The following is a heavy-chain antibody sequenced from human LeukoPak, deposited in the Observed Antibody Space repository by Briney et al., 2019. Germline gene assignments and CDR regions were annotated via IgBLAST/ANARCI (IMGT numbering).Heavy chain of an antibody. V-gene: IGHV3-7*03. CDR3: ARGGGLDV. D-gene: IGHD3-16*01. Sequence: GGSLRLSCAASGFTFSSYWMNWARQAPGKGLEWVASINHSGNVNYYVDSVKGRFTISRDNAKNSLYLQMSNLRAEDTAVYFCARGGGLDVWGQGATVTVSS. CDR2: INHSGNVN. J-gene: IGHJ6*02. CDR1: GFTFSSYW.